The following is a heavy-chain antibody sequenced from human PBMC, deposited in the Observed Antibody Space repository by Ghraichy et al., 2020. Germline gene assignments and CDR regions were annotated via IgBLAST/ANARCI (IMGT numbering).Heavy chain of an antibody. V-gene: IGHV2-5*01. D-gene: IGHD6-19*01. CDR3: ARHRSGWSSDY. J-gene: IGHJ4*02. CDR1: GFSLSTSGVG. CDR2: IYWNDDK. Sequence: SGPTLVKPTQTLTLTCTFSGFSLSTSGVGVGWIRQPPGKALEWLALIYWNDDKRYSPSLKSRLTITKDTSKNQVVLTMTNMDPVDTATYYCARHRSGWSSDYWGQGTLVTVSS.